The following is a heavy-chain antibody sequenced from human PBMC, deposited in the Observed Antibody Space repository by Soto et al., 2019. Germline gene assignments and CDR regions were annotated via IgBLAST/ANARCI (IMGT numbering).Heavy chain of an antibody. CDR2: IYKSTTT. V-gene: IGHV4-30-4*01. CDR3: ARGRYCLTGRCFPNWFDS. D-gene: IGHD2-15*01. CDR1: GDSISTVDYF. J-gene: IGHJ5*01. Sequence: SETLSLTCSVSGDSISTVDYFWAWIRQPPGQALEYIGYIYKSTTTYYNPSFESRVAISLDTSKRQFSLNVTSVPAADTAVYFCARGRYCLTGRCFPNWFDSWGQGTLVTVSS.